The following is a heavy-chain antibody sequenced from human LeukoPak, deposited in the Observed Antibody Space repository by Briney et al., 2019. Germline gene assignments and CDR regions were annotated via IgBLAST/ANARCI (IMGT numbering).Heavy chain of an antibody. CDR1: GFTFSSYI. J-gene: IGHJ4*02. V-gene: IGHV3-21*01. CDR3: ARVLGSYGSGGPSY. Sequence: GGSLRLSCAASGFTFSSYIMNWVRQAPGKGLEWVSSISSSSSYIYYADSVKGRFTISRDNAKNSLYLQMNSLRAEDTAVYYCARVLGSYGSGGPSYWGQGTLVTVSS. D-gene: IGHD3-10*01. CDR2: ISSSSSYI.